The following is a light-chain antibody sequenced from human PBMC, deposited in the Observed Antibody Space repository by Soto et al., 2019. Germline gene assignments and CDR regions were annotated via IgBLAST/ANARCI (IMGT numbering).Light chain of an antibody. Sequence: QSALTQPRSVSGFPGQSVTISCTGTSSDVGGYNFVLWYQQYPGKAPKVMIHGVNKRPSGVPDRFSGSKSGRTASLTISGLQAEDEADYYCCSYAGGPYVFGTGTKVTVL. CDR1: SSDVGGYNF. J-gene: IGLJ1*01. V-gene: IGLV2-11*01. CDR2: GVN. CDR3: CSYAGGPYV.